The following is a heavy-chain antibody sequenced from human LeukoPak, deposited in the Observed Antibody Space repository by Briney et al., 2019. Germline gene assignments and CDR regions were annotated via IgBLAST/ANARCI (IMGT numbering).Heavy chain of an antibody. J-gene: IGHJ4*02. CDR1: GFTFSSYS. D-gene: IGHD3-3*01. Sequence: GGSLRLSCAASGFTFSSYSMNWVRQAPGKGLEWVSSISSSSGYIYYADSVKGRFTISRDNAKNSLYLQMNSLRAEDTAVYYCASTRFWSGYYDGGQGTLVTVSS. CDR3: ASTRFWSGYYD. CDR2: ISSSSGYI. V-gene: IGHV3-21*01.